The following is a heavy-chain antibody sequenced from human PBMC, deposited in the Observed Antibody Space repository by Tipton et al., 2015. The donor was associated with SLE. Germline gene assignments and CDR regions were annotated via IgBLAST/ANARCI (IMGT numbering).Heavy chain of an antibody. J-gene: IGHJ4*02. Sequence: TLSLTCTVSGGSISSSSYSWAWIRQPPGKGLVWIGDIYSGRSTDYNPSLKTRVTISVDTAKNQFSLNLSSVTAADTAVYYCARRGGVAVGATTVEFDYWGQGTLVTVSS. CDR1: GGSISSSSYS. CDR3: ARRGGVAVGATTVEFDY. CDR2: IYSGRST. D-gene: IGHD1-26*01. V-gene: IGHV4-39*01.